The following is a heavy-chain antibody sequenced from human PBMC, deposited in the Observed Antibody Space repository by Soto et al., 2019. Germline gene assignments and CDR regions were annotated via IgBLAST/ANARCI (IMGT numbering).Heavy chain of an antibody. CDR2: INAYSGNT. CDR1: GYTFTSYA. D-gene: IGHD5-12*01. V-gene: IGHV1-18*01. Sequence: GASVKVSCKASGYTFTSYAISWVRQAPGQGLEWMGWINAYSGNTNYAQMLQGRVTMTTDTSTSTAYMELRSLRSDDTAVYYCARDGGSGYAKPHYYYYYGMDVWGQGTTVTVSS. J-gene: IGHJ6*02. CDR3: ARDGGSGYAKPHYYYYYGMDV.